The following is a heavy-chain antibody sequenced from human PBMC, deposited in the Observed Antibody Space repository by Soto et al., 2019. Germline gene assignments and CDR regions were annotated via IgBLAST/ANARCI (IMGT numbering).Heavy chain of an antibody. CDR3: PKGTAVAYQWFDP. J-gene: IGHJ5*02. Sequence: PGGSLRLSCEASGFTFSGYGMHWVRQAPGKGLEWVAAISHDGTDRYYANSVKGRFTISRDNSKSTLYLQMNSLRSEDTAIYYCPKGTAVAYQWFDPWGQGTLVTVSS. V-gene: IGHV3-30*18. CDR2: ISHDGTDR. D-gene: IGHD6-19*01. CDR1: GFTFSGYG.